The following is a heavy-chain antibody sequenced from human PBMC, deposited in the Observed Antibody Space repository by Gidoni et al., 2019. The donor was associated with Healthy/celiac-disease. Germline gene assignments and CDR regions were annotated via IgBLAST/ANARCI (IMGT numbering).Heavy chain of an antibody. CDR3: AKAVYYDSSGYFYYYYGMDV. Sequence: EVQLLESGGGLVQPGGSLRLSCAASGFTFRSYAMSWVRQAPGKGLEWVSAISGSGGSTYYADSVKGRFTISRDNSKNTLYLQMNSLRAEDTAIYYCAKAVYYDSSGYFYYYYGMDVWGQGTTVTVSS. V-gene: IGHV3-23*01. J-gene: IGHJ6*02. D-gene: IGHD3-22*01. CDR1: GFTFRSYA. CDR2: ISGSGGST.